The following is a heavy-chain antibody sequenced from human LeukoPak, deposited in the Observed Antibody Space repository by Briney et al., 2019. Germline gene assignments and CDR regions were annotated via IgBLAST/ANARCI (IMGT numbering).Heavy chain of an antibody. CDR3: ARGRGSWYGVYFDY. CDR2: IKRDGSEK. J-gene: IGHJ4*02. D-gene: IGHD6-13*01. CDR1: GFTFTDYW. V-gene: IGHV3-7*01. Sequence: PGGSLRLSCAASGFTFTDYWMSWVRQAPGKGLEWVANIKRDGSEKYYVDSVKGRFTISRDNAKNSLYLQMNSRRTEDTAVYYCARGRGSWYGVYFDYWGQGTLVTVSS.